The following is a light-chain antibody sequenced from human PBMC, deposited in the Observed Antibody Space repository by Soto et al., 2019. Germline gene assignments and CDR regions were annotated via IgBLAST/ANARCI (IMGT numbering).Light chain of an antibody. CDR1: QSIDRW. CDR2: KSS. J-gene: IGKJ1*01. Sequence: DIQMTQSPSTLSASVGDRVTITCRASQSIDRWLAWYQQKPGKAPKLLMYKSSILQSGIPSRFSGSGSGTEFTLTISSLQPDDVASYYCQQYSKYPWTFGQGNKVEI. V-gene: IGKV1-5*03. CDR3: QQYSKYPWT.